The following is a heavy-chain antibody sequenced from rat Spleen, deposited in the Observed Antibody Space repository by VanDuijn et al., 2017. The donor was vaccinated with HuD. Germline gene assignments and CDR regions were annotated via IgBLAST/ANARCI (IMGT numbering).Heavy chain of an antibody. CDR3: AKWGITYFDY. J-gene: IGHJ2*01. CDR1: GYSITSSY. Sequence: EVQLQESGPGLVKPSQSFSLTCSVTGYSITSSYWGWIRKFPGNKMEWMGYISYSDNTRYNPSLNSRISITRDTSKNQFFLQLNSVTTEDTATYYCAKWGITYFDYWGQGVMVTVSS. V-gene: IGHV3-1*01. CDR2: ISYSDNT. D-gene: IGHD1-1*01.